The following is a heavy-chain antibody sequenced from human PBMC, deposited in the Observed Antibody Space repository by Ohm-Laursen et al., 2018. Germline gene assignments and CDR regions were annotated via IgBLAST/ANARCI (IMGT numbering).Heavy chain of an antibody. D-gene: IGHD3-22*01. CDR3: AKDRSVYYDSSGYCYFDY. Sequence: SLRLSCAASGFLLTSNAMTWVRQAPGKGLEWVSGISGGRGSSTYYADSVKGRFTISRDESKNTLYLQMNSLRAEDTAVYYCAKDRSVYYDSSGYCYFDYWGQGTLVTVSS. CDR2: ISGGRGSST. J-gene: IGHJ4*02. CDR1: GFLLTSNA. V-gene: IGHV3-23*01.